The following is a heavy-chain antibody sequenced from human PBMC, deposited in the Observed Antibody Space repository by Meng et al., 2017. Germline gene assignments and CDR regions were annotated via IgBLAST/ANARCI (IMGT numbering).Heavy chain of an antibody. J-gene: IGHJ4*02. CDR3: ARDCSGGSCYSIGV. CDR1: GGSVSSGSYY. V-gene: IGHV4-61*01. CDR2: IYYSGST. D-gene: IGHD2-15*01. Sequence: QGQLRGPGPGLVRPSETLSLPCTVSGGSVSSGSYYWRWIRQPPGKGLEWIGYIYYSGSTNYNPSLKSRVTISVDTSKNQFSLKLSSVTAADTAVYYCARDCSGGSCYSIGVWGQGTLVTVSS.